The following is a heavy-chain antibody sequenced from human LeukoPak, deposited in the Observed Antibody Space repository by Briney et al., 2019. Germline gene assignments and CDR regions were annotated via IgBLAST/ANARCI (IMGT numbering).Heavy chain of an antibody. D-gene: IGHD3-10*01. Sequence: GSSVKVSCKASGGTFSSYAISWVRQAPGQGLEWMGGIIPIFGTANYAQKFQGRVTITADESTSTAYMELSSLRSEDTAVYYCASTGGSGSYYKPFDYWGQGTLVTVSS. CDR3: ASTGGSGSYYKPFDY. CDR2: IIPIFGTA. CDR1: GGTFSSYA. J-gene: IGHJ4*02. V-gene: IGHV1-69*01.